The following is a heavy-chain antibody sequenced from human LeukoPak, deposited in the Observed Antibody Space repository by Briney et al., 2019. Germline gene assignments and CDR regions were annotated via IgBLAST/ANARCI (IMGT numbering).Heavy chain of an antibody. V-gene: IGHV4-4*02. Sequence: SETLSLTCAVSGGSISSTNWWSWVRQPPGKGLEWIGEVDHSGSTKYNPALKSRVTISVDKSKNQFSLRLSSVTAADTAVYYCARHGTVTHRFDYWGQGTLVTVSS. CDR3: ARHGTVTHRFDY. CDR2: VDHSGST. D-gene: IGHD4-17*01. CDR1: GGSISSTNW. J-gene: IGHJ4*02.